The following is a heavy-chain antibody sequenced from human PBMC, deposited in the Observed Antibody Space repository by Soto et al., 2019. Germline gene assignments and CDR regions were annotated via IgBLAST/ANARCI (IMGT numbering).Heavy chain of an antibody. Sequence: EVQLLESGGGLVQPGGSLRLSCAASGFTFTSYAMNWVRLAPGKGLEWVSAISGTGYNTYYADSVKGRFTISRDNTKNTLYLKMNSLRAEDTAVYYCAKAGFSSSWSPTYFDYWGPGTLVTVSS. J-gene: IGHJ4*02. CDR1: GFTFTSYA. CDR3: AKAGFSSSWSPTYFDY. D-gene: IGHD6-13*01. V-gene: IGHV3-23*01. CDR2: ISGTGYNT.